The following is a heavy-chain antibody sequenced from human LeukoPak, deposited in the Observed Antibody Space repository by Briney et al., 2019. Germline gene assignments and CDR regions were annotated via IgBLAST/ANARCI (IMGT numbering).Heavy chain of an antibody. D-gene: IGHD5-24*01. CDR1: GYTFTSYY. J-gene: IGHJ4*02. Sequence: GASVTVSCKASGYTFTSYYMHWVRQAPGQGREWMGVINPSGGSTSYAQKFQGRVTMTRDMATSTVYMELSSLRSEDTAVYYCARIRGTRRDGYNSAQSDYWGQGTLVTVSS. CDR2: INPSGGST. CDR3: ARIRGTRRDGYNSAQSDY. V-gene: IGHV1-46*01.